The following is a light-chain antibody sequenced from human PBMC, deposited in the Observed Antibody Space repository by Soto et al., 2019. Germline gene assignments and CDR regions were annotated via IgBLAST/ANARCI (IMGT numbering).Light chain of an antibody. Sequence: DIQMTQSPSSLSASVGDRVTITCRASQSITNYLNWYQQKPGKAPNLLIYAASSLQSGVPSRFSGSGSGTDFTLTISSLQPEDFATYYCQQSYRTPPTFGQGTKVEIK. J-gene: IGKJ1*01. CDR3: QQSYRTPPT. CDR1: QSITNY. CDR2: AAS. V-gene: IGKV1-39*01.